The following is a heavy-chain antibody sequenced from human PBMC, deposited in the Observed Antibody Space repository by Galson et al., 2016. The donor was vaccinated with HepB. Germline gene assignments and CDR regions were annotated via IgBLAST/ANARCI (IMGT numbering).Heavy chain of an antibody. Sequence: SLRLSCAASGFTFSDFGMHWVRQAPGKGLEWVALIWYDGSNKHYADSVKGRFTISRDNSKNTLYLQMSSLRDDDTAVYSCAKKGYSSGKFDAFDIWGQGTVVTVSS. CDR3: AKKGYSSGKFDAFDI. D-gene: IGHD6-19*01. V-gene: IGHV3-30*02. CDR1: GFTFSDFG. CDR2: IWYDGSNK. J-gene: IGHJ3*02.